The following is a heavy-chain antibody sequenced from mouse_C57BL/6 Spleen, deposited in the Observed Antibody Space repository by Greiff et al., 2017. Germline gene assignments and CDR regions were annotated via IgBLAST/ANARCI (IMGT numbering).Heavy chain of an antibody. D-gene: IGHD1-1*01. CDR2: IDPSDSYT. CDR1: GYTFTSYW. CDR3: ARAVDYYGSSYNY. V-gene: IGHV1-50*01. J-gene: IGHJ2*01. Sequence: VQLQQSGAELVKPGASVKLSCKASGYTFTSYWMQWVKQRPGQGLEWIGEIDPSDSYTNYNQKFKGKATLTVDTSSSTAYMQLSSLTSEDSAVYYCARAVDYYGSSYNYWGQGTTLTVSS.